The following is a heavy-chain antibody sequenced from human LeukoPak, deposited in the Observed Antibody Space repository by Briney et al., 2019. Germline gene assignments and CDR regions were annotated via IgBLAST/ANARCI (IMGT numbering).Heavy chain of an antibody. D-gene: IGHD6-13*01. V-gene: IGHV3-30*02. Sequence: PGGSLRLSCAASGFTFRNYGMHWVRQAPGKGLEWVAFIRYDGSNKYYADSVKGRFTISRDNSKNTLYLQMNSLRAEDTAVYYCARDPVAADYFDYWGQGTLVTVPS. CDR1: GFTFRNYG. J-gene: IGHJ4*02. CDR2: IRYDGSNK. CDR3: ARDPVAADYFDY.